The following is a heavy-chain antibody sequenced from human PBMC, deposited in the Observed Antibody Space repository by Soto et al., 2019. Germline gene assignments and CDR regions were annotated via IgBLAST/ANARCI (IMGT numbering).Heavy chain of an antibody. J-gene: IGHJ6*02. CDR3: ARSSIAAGLGYYYYGMDV. V-gene: IGHV1-69*12. D-gene: IGHD6-13*01. CDR2: IIPIFGTA. CDR1: GGTFSSYA. Sequence: QVQLVQSGAEVKKPGSSVKVSCKASGGTFSSYAISWVRQAPGQGLEWMGGIIPIFGTANYAQKFQGRVTITADESTSTAYMELSRLRSEDTAVYYCARSSIAAGLGYYYYGMDVWGQGTTVTVSS.